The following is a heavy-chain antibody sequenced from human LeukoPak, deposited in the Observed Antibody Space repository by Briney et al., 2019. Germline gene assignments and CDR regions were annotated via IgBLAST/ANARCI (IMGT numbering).Heavy chain of an antibody. CDR2: IHDSGST. V-gene: IGHV4-39*01. Sequence: SETLSLTCTVSGASISSGNYYWGWIRQPPGKGPEWIGIIHDSGSTYYNPSLTSRVTISVDTSKNQFSLRLNSVTAADTAVYYCGRLSPVTIDYWGQGTLVTVSS. D-gene: IGHD4-17*01. J-gene: IGHJ4*02. CDR1: GASISSGNYY. CDR3: GRLSPVTIDY.